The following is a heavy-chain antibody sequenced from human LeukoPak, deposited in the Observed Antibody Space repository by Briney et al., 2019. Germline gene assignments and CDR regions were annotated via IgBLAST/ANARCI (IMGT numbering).Heavy chain of an antibody. Sequence: GGSLRLSCAASGFTFDDYGMSWVRQAPGKGLEWVSGINWNGGSTGYADSVKGRFTISRDNAKNSLYLQMNSLRAEDTAVYYCAKDLERGVIVVALDYWGQGTLVTVSS. CDR3: AKDLERGVIVVALDY. CDR2: INWNGGST. CDR1: GFTFDDYG. J-gene: IGHJ4*02. D-gene: IGHD3-22*01. V-gene: IGHV3-20*04.